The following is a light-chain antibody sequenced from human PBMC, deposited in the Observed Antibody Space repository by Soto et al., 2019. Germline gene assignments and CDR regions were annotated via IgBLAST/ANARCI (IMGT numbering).Light chain of an antibody. CDR1: QSVSSSY. Sequence: ELGLTQSPGTLSLSPGERATLSCRASQSVSSSYLAWYQQKPGQAPRLLIYGASSRATGIPDRFSGSGSGTDFTLTISRLEPEDFAVDYCQQYGSSITFGQGTRLEIK. CDR3: QQYGSSIT. CDR2: GAS. J-gene: IGKJ5*01. V-gene: IGKV3-20*01.